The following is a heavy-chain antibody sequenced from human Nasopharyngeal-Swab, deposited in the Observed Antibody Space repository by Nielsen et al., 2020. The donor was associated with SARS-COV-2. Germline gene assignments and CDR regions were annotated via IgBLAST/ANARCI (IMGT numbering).Heavy chain of an antibody. J-gene: IGHJ6*02. D-gene: IGHD5-24*01. V-gene: IGHV3-73*01. CDR1: GLGFSASP. Sequence: GASLKISCAASGLGFSASPIIWVRQASGKGLEWVGRIRSKAKSYATAYVASVEGRFTISRDDSKNTAYLQMNSLKTEDTAVYYCTRLKELPIDGMDVWGQGSTVTVSS. CDR2: IRSKAKSYAT. CDR3: TRLKELPIDGMDV.